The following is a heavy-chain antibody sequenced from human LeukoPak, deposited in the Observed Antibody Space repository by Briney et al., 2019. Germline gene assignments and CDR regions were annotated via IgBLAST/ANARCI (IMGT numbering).Heavy chain of an antibody. D-gene: IGHD3-3*01. Sequence: PGGSLRLSCAASGFTFSSYSMNWVRQAPGKGLEWVSSISSSSSYIYYADSVKGRFTISRDNAKNSPYLQMNSLRAEDTAVYYCARENTIFGVVIHIDAFDIWGQGTLATVSS. CDR2: ISSSSSYI. J-gene: IGHJ3*02. CDR3: ARENTIFGVVIHIDAFDI. V-gene: IGHV3-21*01. CDR1: GFTFSSYS.